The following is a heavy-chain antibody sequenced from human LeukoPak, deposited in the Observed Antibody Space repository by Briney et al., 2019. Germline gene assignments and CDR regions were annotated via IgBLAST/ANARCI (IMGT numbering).Heavy chain of an antibody. CDR2: IYTSGST. CDR1: GGSISSGSYY. CDR3: ARQYPPGSWTYYFDY. J-gene: IGHJ4*02. Sequence: SETLSLTCTVSGGSISSGSYYWSWIRQPAGKGLEWIGRIYTSGSTNYNPSIKSRVTISVDTSKNQFSLKLSSVTAADTAVYYCARQYPPGSWTYYFDYWGQGTLVTVSS. V-gene: IGHV4-61*02. D-gene: IGHD6-13*01.